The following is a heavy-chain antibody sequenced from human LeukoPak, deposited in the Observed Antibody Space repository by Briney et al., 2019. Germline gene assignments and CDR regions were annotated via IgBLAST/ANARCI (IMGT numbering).Heavy chain of an antibody. D-gene: IGHD5-18*01. V-gene: IGHV3-30*04. Sequence: GGSLRLSCAASGFTFSTYAMHWVRQAPGKGLEWVALISYDGRNKYYADSVKGRFTISRDNSKNTLYLQMNSLRAEDTAVYYCARDREYSYGYDYWGQGTLVTVSS. J-gene: IGHJ4*02. CDR3: ARDREYSYGYDY. CDR2: ISYDGRNK. CDR1: GFTFSTYA.